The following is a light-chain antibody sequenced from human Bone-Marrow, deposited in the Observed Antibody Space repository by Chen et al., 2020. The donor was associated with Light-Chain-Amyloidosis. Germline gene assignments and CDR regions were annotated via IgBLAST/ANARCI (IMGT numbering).Light chain of an antibody. V-gene: IGLV2-23*02. J-gene: IGLJ3*02. CDR1: SSDVGNYNL. Sequence: QSALTQPASVSGSPGQSITISCTGTSSDVGNYNLVYWYQQHPGKAPILMIYAVTKRPSGVSNLFSGSKSGHTASLTISGLQAEDEADYHCCSYAGRSTWVFGGGTNLTVL. CDR2: AVT. CDR3: CSYAGRSTWV.